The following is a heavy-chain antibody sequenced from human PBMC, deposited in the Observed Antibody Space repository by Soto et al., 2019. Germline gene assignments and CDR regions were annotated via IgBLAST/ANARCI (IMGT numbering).Heavy chain of an antibody. Sequence: EVVLVESGGGLVQPGGSLKLSCAASGFRFTGSAIHWVRQAPGKGLEWVGLIRNRPNSYATAYAESLKGRVTISRDDSRNTSYRQVKSLKSEDTAVYFCSRACSGGSCYSTSDFDYWGQGTLVTVSS. CDR2: IRNRPNSYAT. J-gene: IGHJ4*02. CDR1: GFRFTGSA. CDR3: SRACSGGSCYSTSDFDY. D-gene: IGHD2-15*01. V-gene: IGHV3-73*02.